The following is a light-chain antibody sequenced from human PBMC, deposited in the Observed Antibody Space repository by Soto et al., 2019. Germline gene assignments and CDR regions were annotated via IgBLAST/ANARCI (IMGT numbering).Light chain of an antibody. CDR3: QQSYSTPRT. CDR2: AAS. V-gene: IGKV1-39*01. J-gene: IGKJ1*01. Sequence: DIQMTQSPSSLSASVGDRVTITCRASQSISDYLNWYQQKPGKAPKFLIYAASSLQSGVPSRFSGSGSGTDFTLTISSLQPEGFATYYCQQSYSTPRTFGQGTKVEIK. CDR1: QSISDY.